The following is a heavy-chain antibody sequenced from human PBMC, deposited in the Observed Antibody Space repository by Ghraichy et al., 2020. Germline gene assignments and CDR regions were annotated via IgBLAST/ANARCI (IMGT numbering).Heavy chain of an antibody. CDR2: ISAYNGNT. CDR3: ARDEYPADYYDSSGYLDY. CDR1: GYTFTSYG. D-gene: IGHD3-22*01. V-gene: IGHV1-18*04. J-gene: IGHJ4*02. Sequence: ASVKVSCKASGYTFTSYGISWVRQAPGQGLEWMGWISAYNGNTNYAQKLQGRVTMTTDTSTSTAYMELRSLRSDDTAVYYCARDEYPADYYDSSGYLDYWGQGTLVTVSP.